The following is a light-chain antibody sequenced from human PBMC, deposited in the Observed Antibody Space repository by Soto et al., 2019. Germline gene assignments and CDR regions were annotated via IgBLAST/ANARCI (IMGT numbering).Light chain of an antibody. CDR2: EVS. V-gene: IGLV2-14*01. J-gene: IGLJ1*01. CDR3: SSSTTSSTFV. CDR1: TSDVGVYNY. Sequence: QSALTQPASVSGSPGQSITISCTGTTSDVGVYNYVSWYQQHPGKAPKLMIYEVSNRPSGVSNRFSGSKSGNTASLAISGLQAEDEADYYCSSSTTSSTFVFGTGTKVNVL.